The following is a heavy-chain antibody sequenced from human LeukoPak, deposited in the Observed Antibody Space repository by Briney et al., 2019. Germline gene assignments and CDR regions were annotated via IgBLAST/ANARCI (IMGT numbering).Heavy chain of an antibody. J-gene: IGHJ4*02. CDR3: ARELRYSSSWYDY. CDR2: ISWNSGSI. D-gene: IGHD6-13*01. V-gene: IGHV3-20*04. CDR1: GFTFSSYW. Sequence: GGSLRLSCAASGFTFSSYWMNWARQAPGKGLEWVSGISWNSGSIGYADSVKGRFTISRDNAKNSLYLQMNSLRAEDTAVYYCARELRYSSSWYDYWGQGTLVTVSS.